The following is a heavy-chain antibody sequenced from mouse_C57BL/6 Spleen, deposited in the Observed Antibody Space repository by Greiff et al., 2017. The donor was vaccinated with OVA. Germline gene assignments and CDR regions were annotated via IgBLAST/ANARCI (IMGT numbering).Heavy chain of an antibody. Sequence: EVKLVESGGDLVKPGGSLKLSCAASGFTFSSYGMSWVRQTPDKRLEWVATISSGGSYTYYPDSVKGRFTISRDNAKNTLYLQMSSLKSEDTAWYYCAGHEGRARDYEGKGPSVTVS. CDR3: AGHEGRARDY. J-gene: IGHJ4*01. V-gene: IGHV5-6*01. CDR2: ISSGGSYT. CDR1: GFTFSSYG. D-gene: IGHD1-1*01.